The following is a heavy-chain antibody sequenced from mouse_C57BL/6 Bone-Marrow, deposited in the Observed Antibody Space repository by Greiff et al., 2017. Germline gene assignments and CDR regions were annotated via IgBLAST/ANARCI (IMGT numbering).Heavy chain of an antibody. CDR2: SRNKANDYTT. J-gene: IGHJ1*03. Sequence: EVMLVESGGGLVQSGRSLILSCATSGFTFSDFYMEWVRQAPGKGLEWIAASRNKANDYTTEYSASVKGRFIVSRDTSQSILYLQMNALRAEDTAIYYCARDPYYGSSYWYFDVWGTGTTVTVSS. V-gene: IGHV7-1*01. D-gene: IGHD1-1*01. CDR1: GFTFSDFY. CDR3: ARDPYYGSSYWYFDV.